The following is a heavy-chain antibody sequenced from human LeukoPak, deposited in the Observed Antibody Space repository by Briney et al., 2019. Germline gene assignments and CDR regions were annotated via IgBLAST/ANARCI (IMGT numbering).Heavy chain of an antibody. CDR1: GGSISSSNW. CDR3: ARDPITMVLGVIKTGHWFDP. Sequence: SETLSLTCAVSGGSISSSNWWSWVRQPPGKGLEWIGEIYHSGSTNYNPSLKSRVTISVDKSKNQFSLKLSSVTAADTAVYYCARDPITMVLGVIKTGHWFDPWGQGTLVTVSS. J-gene: IGHJ5*02. CDR2: IYHSGST. D-gene: IGHD3-10*01. V-gene: IGHV4-4*02.